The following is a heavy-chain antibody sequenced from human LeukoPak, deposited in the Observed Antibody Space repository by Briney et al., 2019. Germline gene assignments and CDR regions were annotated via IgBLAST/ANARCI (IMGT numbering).Heavy chain of an antibody. Sequence: SETLSLTCTVSGGSISSSSYYWGWIRQPPGKVLEWIGSIYYSGSTYYNPSLKSRVTISVDTSKNQFSLKLSSVTAADTAVYYCARDRGIAARLPLDYWGQGTLVTVSS. J-gene: IGHJ4*02. CDR1: GGSISSSSYY. D-gene: IGHD6-6*01. V-gene: IGHV4-39*07. CDR2: IYYSGST. CDR3: ARDRGIAARLPLDY.